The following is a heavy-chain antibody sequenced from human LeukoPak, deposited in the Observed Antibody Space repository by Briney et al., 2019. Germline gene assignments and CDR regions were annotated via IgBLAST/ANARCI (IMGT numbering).Heavy chain of an antibody. CDR3: ARPYYYDSRIDP. CDR2: MYYSGST. J-gene: IGHJ5*02. D-gene: IGHD3-22*01. V-gene: IGHV4-30-4*01. CDR1: GGSISSGDYY. Sequence: SETLSLTCTVSGGSISSGDYYWCWIRQPPGKGLEWIAYMYYSGSTYYNPSLKSRVTMSADTSKNQLSLKLSSVTAADTAVYYCARPYYYDSRIDPWGQGILVTVSS.